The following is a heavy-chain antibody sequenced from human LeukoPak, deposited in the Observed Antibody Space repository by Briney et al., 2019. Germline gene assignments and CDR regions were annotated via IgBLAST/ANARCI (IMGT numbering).Heavy chain of an antibody. CDR3: AREGYGGNAFDY. J-gene: IGHJ4*02. Sequence: PSETLSLTCAVSGGSISSGGYSWNWIRQPPGKGLEWIGYIYRGGGTYYNPSLRSRVTISVDMSKNQFSLKLSFVTAADTAVYYCAREGYGGNAFDYWGQGTLVTVSS. CDR2: IYRGGGT. D-gene: IGHD4-23*01. V-gene: IGHV4-30-2*01. CDR1: GGSISSGGYS.